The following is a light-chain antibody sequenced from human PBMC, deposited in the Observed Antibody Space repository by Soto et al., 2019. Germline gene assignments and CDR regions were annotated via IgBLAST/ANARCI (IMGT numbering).Light chain of an antibody. Sequence: EIVLTQSPGTLSLSPGERATLSCRASERISNYLAWYHQKPGQAPRLLIYDSSKRATGIPARINGSGSETDITPTISSLEPEDDADYYCQHRSLFGGGTKVEIK. V-gene: IGKV3-11*01. CDR2: DSS. J-gene: IGKJ4*01. CDR3: QHRSL. CDR1: ERISNY.